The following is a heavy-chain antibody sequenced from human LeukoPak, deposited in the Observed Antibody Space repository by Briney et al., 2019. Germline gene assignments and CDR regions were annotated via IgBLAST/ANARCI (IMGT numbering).Heavy chain of an antibody. CDR2: IRYDGSNK. CDR1: GFTFSSYG. CDR3: ASPIVVVPAAKHRTAFDI. D-gene: IGHD2-2*01. J-gene: IGHJ3*02. V-gene: IGHV3-30*02. Sequence: GGSLRLSCAASGFTFSSYGMHWVRQAPGKGLEWVAFIRYDGSNKYYADSVKGRFTISRDNSKNTLYLQMNSLRLEDTAVYYCASPIVVVPAAKHRTAFDIWGQGTMVTVSS.